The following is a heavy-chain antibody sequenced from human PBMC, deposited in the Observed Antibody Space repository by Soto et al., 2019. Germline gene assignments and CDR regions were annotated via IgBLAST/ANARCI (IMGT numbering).Heavy chain of an antibody. CDR2: IIPIFGTA. CDR1: GGTFSSYA. Sequence: GASVKVSCKASGGTFSSYAISWVRQAPGQGLEWMGGIIPIFGTANYAQKFQGRVTITADESTSTAYMELSSLRSEDTAVYYCARRGWNPIRTWFDPWGQGTLVTVSS. D-gene: IGHD1-1*01. J-gene: IGHJ5*02. V-gene: IGHV1-69*13. CDR3: ARRGWNPIRTWFDP.